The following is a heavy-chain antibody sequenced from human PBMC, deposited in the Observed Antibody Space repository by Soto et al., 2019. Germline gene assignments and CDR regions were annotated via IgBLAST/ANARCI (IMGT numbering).Heavy chain of an antibody. Sequence: SGPTLGNPTQTLTLTCTFSGFSLTTSGVGVGWIRQPPGKALEWLALIYWDDDKRYSPSLKSRLTITKDPSKNQVVLSMTDMDPVDTATYYCAHGKIVPPPTSPPSFHYWGQGTLVTVSS. CDR1: GFSLTTSGVG. J-gene: IGHJ4*02. V-gene: IGHV2-5*02. D-gene: IGHD2-2*01. CDR3: AHGKIVPPPTSPPSFHY. CDR2: IYWDDDK.